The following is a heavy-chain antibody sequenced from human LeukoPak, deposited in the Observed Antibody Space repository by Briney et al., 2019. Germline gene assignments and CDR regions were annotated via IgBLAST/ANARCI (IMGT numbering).Heavy chain of an antibody. D-gene: IGHD6-13*01. J-gene: IGHJ4*02. CDR3: AGYSSSWYLGYFDY. Sequence: KPGGSLRLSCAASGFTFSSYGMHWIRQPPGKGLEWIGEINHSGSTNYNPSLKSRVTISVDTSKNQLSLKLGSVTAADTAVYYCAGYSSSWYLGYFDYWGQGTLVTVSS. CDR1: GFTFSSYG. CDR2: INHSGST. V-gene: IGHV4-34*08.